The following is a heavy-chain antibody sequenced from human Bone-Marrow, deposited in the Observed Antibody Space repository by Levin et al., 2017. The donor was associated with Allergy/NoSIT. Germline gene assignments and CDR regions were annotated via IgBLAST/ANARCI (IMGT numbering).Heavy chain of an antibody. J-gene: IGHJ5*02. CDR2: ISDTGGST. V-gene: IGHV3-23*01. CDR1: GFTFSSYA. D-gene: IGHD3-3*02. CDR3: TKGPFSRAGWWFDP. Sequence: GESLKISCAASGFTFSSYAMSWVRQAPGQGLEWVSAISDTGGSTYYADSVKGRFTISRDNSKNTVYLQMNSLRAEDTAVYYCTKGPFSRAGWWFDPWGQGTLVTVSS.